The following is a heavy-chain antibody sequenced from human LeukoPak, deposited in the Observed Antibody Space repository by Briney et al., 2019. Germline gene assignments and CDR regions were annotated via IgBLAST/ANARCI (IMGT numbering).Heavy chain of an antibody. Sequence: GGSLRLSCAASGFTFSSYSMNWVRQAPGKGLEWVSSINGSGDATKYADSVMGRFTISRDNSKNTVSLQMNGLRAEDTAVYFCAKSDCGSDGCKLLNYWGQGTLVTASS. V-gene: IGHV3-23*01. CDR2: INGSGDAT. D-gene: IGHD2-21*01. J-gene: IGHJ4*02. CDR3: AKSDCGSDGCKLLNY. CDR1: GFTFSSYS.